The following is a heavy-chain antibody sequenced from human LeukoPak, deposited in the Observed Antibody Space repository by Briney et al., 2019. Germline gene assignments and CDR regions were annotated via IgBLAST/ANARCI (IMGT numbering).Heavy chain of an antibody. Sequence: GGSLRLSCAASGFTFSSYSMNWVRQAPGKGLEWVSSISSSSSYIYYADSVKGRFTISRDNAKNSLYLQRNSLRAEDTAVYYCGLAVAGTRFDYWGQGTLVTVSS. D-gene: IGHD6-19*01. CDR3: GLAVAGTRFDY. J-gene: IGHJ4*02. V-gene: IGHV3-21*01. CDR2: ISSSSSYI. CDR1: GFTFSSYS.